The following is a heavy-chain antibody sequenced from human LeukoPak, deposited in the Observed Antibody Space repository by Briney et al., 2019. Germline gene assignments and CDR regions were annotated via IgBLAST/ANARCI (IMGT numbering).Heavy chain of an antibody. CDR2: ISGSGGST. CDR3: AKDADYGDYVAVDNWFDP. V-gene: IGHV3-23*01. J-gene: IGHJ5*02. CDR1: GFTFSSYA. D-gene: IGHD4-17*01. Sequence: GGSLRLSCAASGFTFSSYAMSWVRQAPGKGLEWVSAISGSGGSTYYADSVKGRFTISRDNSKNTLYLQMNSLRVEDTAVYYCAKDADYGDYVAVDNWFDPWGQGTLVTVSS.